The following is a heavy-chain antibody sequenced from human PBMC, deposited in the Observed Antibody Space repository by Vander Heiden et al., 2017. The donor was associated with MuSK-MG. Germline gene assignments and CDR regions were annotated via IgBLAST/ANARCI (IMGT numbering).Heavy chain of an antibody. J-gene: IGHJ4*02. CDR1: GFTFSSYS. CDR2: ISSGSSNI. CDR3: AKGRSSGLARPSDY. D-gene: IGHD3-22*01. V-gene: IGHV3-48*01. Sequence: EVQLVESGGGLVQPRGSLRLCCAAAGFTFSSYSMNWVRQAPGKGREWVSYISSGSSNIYCADAVKGRFTISRDNAKNSLCLQMNSVRAEDTAVYYCAKGRSSGLARPSDYWGQGTLVTVSS.